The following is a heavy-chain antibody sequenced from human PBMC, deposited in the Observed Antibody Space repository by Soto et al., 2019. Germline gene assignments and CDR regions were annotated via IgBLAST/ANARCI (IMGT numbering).Heavy chain of an antibody. CDR3: ASRKQQLGNFDY. D-gene: IGHD6-13*01. CDR1: GGSISSYY. CDR2: IYYSGST. Sequence: QVQLQESGPGLVKPSETLSLTCTVSGGSISSYYWSWIRQPPGKGLEWIGYIYYSGSTNYNPSLKSRVTISVDTSKNQFPLKLSSVTAADTAVYYCASRKQQLGNFDYWGQGTLVTVSS. V-gene: IGHV4-59*08. J-gene: IGHJ4*02.